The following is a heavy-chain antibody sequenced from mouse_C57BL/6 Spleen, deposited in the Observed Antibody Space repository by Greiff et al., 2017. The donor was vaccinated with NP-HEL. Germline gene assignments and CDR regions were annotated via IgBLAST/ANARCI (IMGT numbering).Heavy chain of an antibody. J-gene: IGHJ2*01. CDR3: AREYDYDLYYFDY. CDR1: GYAFTNYL. Sequence: VKLMESGAELVRPGTSVKVSCKASGYAFTNYLIEWVKQRPGQGLEWIGVINPGSGGTNYNEKFKGKATLTADKSSSTAYMQLSSLTSEDSAVYFCAREYDYDLYYFDYWGQGTTLTVSS. CDR2: INPGSGGT. D-gene: IGHD2-4*01. V-gene: IGHV1-54*01.